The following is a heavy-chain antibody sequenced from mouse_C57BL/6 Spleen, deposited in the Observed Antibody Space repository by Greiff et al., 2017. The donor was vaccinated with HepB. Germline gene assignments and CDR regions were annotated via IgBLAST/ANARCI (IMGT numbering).Heavy chain of an antibody. CDR3: ARNDYGVAY. D-gene: IGHD2-4*01. Sequence: QVQLQQSGAELARPGASVKLSCKASGYTFTSYGISWVKQRTGQGLEWIGEIYPGSGNTYYNEKFKGKATLTADKSSSTAYMELRSLTSEDSAVYFCARNDYGVAYWGQGTLVTVSA. V-gene: IGHV1-81*01. J-gene: IGHJ3*01. CDR1: GYTFTSYG. CDR2: IYPGSGNT.